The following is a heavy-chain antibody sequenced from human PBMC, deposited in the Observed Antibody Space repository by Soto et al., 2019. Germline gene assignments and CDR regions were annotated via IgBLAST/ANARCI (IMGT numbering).Heavy chain of an antibody. Sequence: PSETLSLTCTVSGASIRSSTFYWGWIRQPPGKGLESIANIYYDGSTYYNPSLKSRVTISVDTSKNQFSLKLSSVTAADTAVYYCARGMLGIAAAGNYYYYGMDVWGQGTTVTVS. V-gene: IGHV4-39*07. D-gene: IGHD6-13*01. CDR3: ARGMLGIAAAGNYYYYGMDV. J-gene: IGHJ6*02. CDR1: GASIRSSTFY. CDR2: IYYDGST.